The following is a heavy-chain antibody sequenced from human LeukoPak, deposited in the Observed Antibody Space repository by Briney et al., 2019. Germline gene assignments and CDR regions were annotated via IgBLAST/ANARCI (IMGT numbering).Heavy chain of an antibody. CDR2: IYYSGST. D-gene: IGHD2-2*01. J-gene: IGHJ6*02. V-gene: IGHV4-30-4*01. CDR3: ARFVVVPAARMPHDYYYYGMDV. Sequence: SSETLSLTCTVSGGSISSGDYYWSWIRQPPGKGLEWIGYIYYSGSTYYNPSLKSRVTISVDTSKNQFSLKLSSVTAADTAVYYCARFVVVPAARMPHDYYYYGMDVWGQGTTVTVSS. CDR1: GGSISSGDYY.